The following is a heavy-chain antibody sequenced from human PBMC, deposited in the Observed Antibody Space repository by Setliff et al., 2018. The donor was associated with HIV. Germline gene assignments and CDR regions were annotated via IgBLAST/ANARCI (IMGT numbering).Heavy chain of an antibody. CDR1: GGSFDMHT. D-gene: IGHD6-13*01. Sequence: GASVKVSCKTSGGSFDMHTISWVRQAPGQGLEFVGRIIPIIDTTNYAQKFQGRVTITADKSANTTYMELRSLRSEDTAIYYCATMSRSSRNWAIFDYWGQGVLVTVS. V-gene: IGHV1-69*08. J-gene: IGHJ4*02. CDR2: IIPIIDTT. CDR3: ATMSRSSRNWAIFDY.